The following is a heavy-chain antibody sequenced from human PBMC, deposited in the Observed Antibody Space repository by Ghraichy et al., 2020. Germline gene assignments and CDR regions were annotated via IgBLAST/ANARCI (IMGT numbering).Heavy chain of an antibody. CDR2: IKQDGSEK. D-gene: IGHD3-3*01. Sequence: GGSLRLSCAASGFTFSSYWMSWVRQAPGKGLEWVANIKQDGSEKYYVDSVKGRFTISRDNAKNSLYLQMNSLRAEDTAVYYCARELRVLEWLYYYYYYGMDVWGQGTTVTVSS. V-gene: IGHV3-7*03. CDR3: ARELRVLEWLYYYYYYGMDV. J-gene: IGHJ6*02. CDR1: GFTFSSYW.